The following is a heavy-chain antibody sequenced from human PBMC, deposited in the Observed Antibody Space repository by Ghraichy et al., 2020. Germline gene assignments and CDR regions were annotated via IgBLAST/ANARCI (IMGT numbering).Heavy chain of an antibody. CDR3: ARVLIRYSANGRLFFFDY. Sequence: SETLSLTCAVYGGSFSGYYWSWIRQPPGKGLEWIGEINHSGSTNYNPSLKSRVTISVDTSKNQFSLKLSSVTAADTAVYYCARVLIRYSANGRLFFFDYWGQGTLVTVSS. V-gene: IGHV4-34*01. J-gene: IGHJ4*02. D-gene: IGHD5-12*01. CDR2: INHSGST. CDR1: GGSFSGYY.